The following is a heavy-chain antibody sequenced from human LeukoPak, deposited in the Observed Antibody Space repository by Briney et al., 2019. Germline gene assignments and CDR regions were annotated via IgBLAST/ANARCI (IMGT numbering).Heavy chain of an antibody. D-gene: IGHD1-26*01. CDR3: ARQGRYFRVGATSTY. CDR1: HYSISSGYY. Sequence: SETLSLTCTGSHYSISSGYYWGWIRQSPGKGLEWIGSMYHSESTYYTPSLKSRVTISVDTSKNQFSLKLSSVTAADTAVYYCARQGRYFRVGATSTYWGQGTLVTVSS. V-gene: IGHV4-38-2*02. J-gene: IGHJ4*02. CDR2: MYHSEST.